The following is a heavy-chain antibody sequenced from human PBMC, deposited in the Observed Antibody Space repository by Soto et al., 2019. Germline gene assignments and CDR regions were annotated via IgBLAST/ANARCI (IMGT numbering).Heavy chain of an antibody. CDR3: ARAPSRRGHSYGYVLP. CDR2: IYYSGST. Sequence: PSETLSLTCTVSGGSISSGGYYWSWIRQHPGKGLEWIGYIYYSGSTYYNPSLKSRVTISVDTSKNQFCLKLSSVTAADTAVYYXARAPSRRGHSYGYVLPWGQGTLVTVSS. V-gene: IGHV4-31*03. D-gene: IGHD5-18*01. CDR1: GGSISSGGYY. J-gene: IGHJ5*02.